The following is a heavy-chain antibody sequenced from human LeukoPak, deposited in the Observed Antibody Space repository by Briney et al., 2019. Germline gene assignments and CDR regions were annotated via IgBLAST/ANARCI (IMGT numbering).Heavy chain of an antibody. CDR1: GGSIGNYY. CDR2: THTSGST. CDR3: ARGRWKTGMDSPYYFDY. Sequence: PSETLSLTCTVSGGSIGNYYWSWIRQPAGKGLEWIGRTHTSGSTNYNPSLKSRVTMSVDTSKNQFSLQLTSVTAADTAVYYCARGRWKTGMDSPYYFDYWGQGTLVTVSS. V-gene: IGHV4-4*07. D-gene: IGHD2-2*03. J-gene: IGHJ4*02.